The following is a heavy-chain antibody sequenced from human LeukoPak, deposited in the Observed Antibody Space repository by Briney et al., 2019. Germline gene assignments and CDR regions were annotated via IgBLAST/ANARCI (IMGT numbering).Heavy chain of an antibody. CDR1: GGSFSSTSYY. CDR3: ARLLGYCSGGSCYPPS. Sequence: PSETLSLTCTVSGGSFSSTSYYWGWIRQPPGKGLEWIGTIYYGGSTYYNPFLKSRVTISADASKNQFSLRLSSVTAADTAVYYCARLLGYCSGGSCYPPSWGQGTLVTVSS. CDR2: IYYGGST. J-gene: IGHJ5*02. D-gene: IGHD2-15*01. V-gene: IGHV4-39*01.